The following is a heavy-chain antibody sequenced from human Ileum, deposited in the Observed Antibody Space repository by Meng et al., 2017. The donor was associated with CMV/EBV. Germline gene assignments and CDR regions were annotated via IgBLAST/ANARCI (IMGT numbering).Heavy chain of an antibody. CDR3: ARDTFYYGFDV. J-gene: IGHJ6*02. V-gene: IGHV3-53*01. Sequence: GESLKISCVASGFIVNSNYMSWVRQAPGKGLEWVSALYSGGSTYYADSVKGRFTISRDNSKNTVYLQMTRLRAEDTALYYCARDTFYYGFDVWGQGTMVTVSS. CDR2: LYSGGST. CDR1: GFIVNSNY.